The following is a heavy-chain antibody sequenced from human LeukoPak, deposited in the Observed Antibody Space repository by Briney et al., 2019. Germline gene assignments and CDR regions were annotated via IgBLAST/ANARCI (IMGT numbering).Heavy chain of an antibody. Sequence: GGSLRLSCAASGFTFSTYAMSWVRRAPGKGLEWVSAIYGSGGTTYYADSVKGRFTISRDNSKNTLYLQMNSLRAEDTAVYYCARAYEIVVVITANFDYWGQGTLVTVSS. CDR1: GFTFSTYA. CDR2: IYGSGGTT. J-gene: IGHJ4*02. D-gene: IGHD3-22*01. V-gene: IGHV3-23*01. CDR3: ARAYEIVVVITANFDY.